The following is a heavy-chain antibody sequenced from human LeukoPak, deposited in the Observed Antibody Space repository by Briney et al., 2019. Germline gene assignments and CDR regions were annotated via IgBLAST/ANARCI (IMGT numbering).Heavy chain of an antibody. D-gene: IGHD3-22*01. CDR2: INSDGSST. CDR3: ARDSLCYYDSSGYRLGAFDI. V-gene: IGHV3-74*01. J-gene: IGHJ3*02. CDR1: GFTFSSYW. Sequence: PGGSLRLSCAASGFTFSSYWMHWVRQAPGKGLVWVSRINSDGSSTSYADSVKGRFTISRDNAKNTLYLQMNSLRAEDTAVYYCARDSLCYYDSSGYRLGAFDIWGQGTMVTVSS.